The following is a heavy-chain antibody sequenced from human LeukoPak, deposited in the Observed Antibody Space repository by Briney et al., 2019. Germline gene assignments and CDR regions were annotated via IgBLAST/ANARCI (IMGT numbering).Heavy chain of an antibody. CDR3: AKGTRQFPSSGWYAEFEY. D-gene: IGHD6-19*01. J-gene: IGHJ4*02. V-gene: IGHV3-9*01. CDR1: GFTFDDYA. CDR2: ISWNSGSI. Sequence: GGSLRLSCAASGFTFDDYAMHWVRQAPGKGLEWVSGISWNSGSIGYADSVKGRFTISRDNAKNSLYLQMNSLRAEDTAFYYCAKGTRQFPSSGWYAEFEYWGQGTLVTVSS.